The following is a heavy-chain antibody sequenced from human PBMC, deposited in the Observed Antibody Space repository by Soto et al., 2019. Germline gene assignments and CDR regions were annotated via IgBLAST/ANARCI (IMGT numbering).Heavy chain of an antibody. CDR1: GFSLSTSGMC. CDR3: ARLSGGYYSNYYYGMDV. V-gene: IGHV2-70*01. CDR2: IDWDDDK. D-gene: IGHD1-26*01. J-gene: IGHJ6*02. Sequence: SGPTLVNPTQTLTLTCTFSGFSLSTSGMCVSWIRQPPGKALEWLALIDWDDDKYYSTSLKTRLTISKDTSKNQVVLTMTNMDPVDTATYYCARLSGGYYSNYYYGMDVWGQGTTVTVSS.